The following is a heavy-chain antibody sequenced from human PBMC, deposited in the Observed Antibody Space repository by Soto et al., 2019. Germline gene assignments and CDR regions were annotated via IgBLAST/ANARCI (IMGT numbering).Heavy chain of an antibody. J-gene: IGHJ6*02. CDR2: IISIFGTA. V-gene: IGHV1-69*01. CDR3: AIRRDRPTYYYDSSGYYIAYYGMDV. CDR1: GGTFSSYA. Sequence: QVQLVQSGAEVKKPGSSVKVSCKASGGTFSSYAISWVRQAPGQGLEWMGGIISIFGTANYAQKFQGRVTITADESTSTAYMELSSLRSEDTAVYYCAIRRDRPTYYYDSSGYYIAYYGMDVWGQGTTVTVSS. D-gene: IGHD3-22*01.